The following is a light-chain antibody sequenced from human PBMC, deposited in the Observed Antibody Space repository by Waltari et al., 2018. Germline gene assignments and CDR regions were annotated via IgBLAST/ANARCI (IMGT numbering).Light chain of an antibody. CDR1: QSVSRW. Sequence: IQMTQSPSTLSASVGDRATMTCRASQSVSRWLVWYQQKPGKAPKLLIYKTSTLESGVPSRFSGSGSGTEFSLTISSLQPDDFATYYCQHYSTYSWTFGQGTKLEIK. V-gene: IGKV1-5*03. J-gene: IGKJ1*01. CDR3: QHYSTYSWT. CDR2: KTS.